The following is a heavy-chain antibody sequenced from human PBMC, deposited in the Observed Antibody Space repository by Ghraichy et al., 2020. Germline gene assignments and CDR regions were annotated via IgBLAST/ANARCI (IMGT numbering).Heavy chain of an antibody. CDR3: ARTASYYYDSSGYYPGGGYYGMDV. J-gene: IGHJ6*02. CDR2: IDWDDDK. V-gene: IGHV2-70*11. CDR1: GFSLSTSGMC. Sequence: SGPTLVKPTQTLTLTCTFSGFSLSTSGMCVSWIRQPPGKALEWLARIDWDDDKYYSTSLKTRLTISKDTSKNQVVLTMTNMDPVDTATYYCARTASYYYDSSGYYPGGGYYGMDVWGQGTTVTVSS. D-gene: IGHD3-22*01.